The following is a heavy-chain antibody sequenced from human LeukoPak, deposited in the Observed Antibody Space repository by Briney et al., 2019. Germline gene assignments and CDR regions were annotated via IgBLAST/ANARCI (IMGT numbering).Heavy chain of an antibody. Sequence: PSETLSLTCAVYGGSFSGYYWSWIRQPPGKGLEWIGEINHSGSTNYNPSLKSRVAISVDTSKNQFSPKLSSVTAADTAVYYCARGPAPRWDSSPVANWGQGTLVTVSS. D-gene: IGHD6-13*01. CDR3: ARGPAPRWDSSPVAN. J-gene: IGHJ4*02. CDR1: GGSFSGYY. V-gene: IGHV4-34*01. CDR2: INHSGST.